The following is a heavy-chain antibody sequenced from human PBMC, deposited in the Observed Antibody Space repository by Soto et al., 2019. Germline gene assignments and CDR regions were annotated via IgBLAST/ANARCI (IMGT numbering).Heavy chain of an antibody. D-gene: IGHD3-22*01. CDR1: GFSLSTSGVG. V-gene: IGHV2-5*02. CDR3: ASRMTMIPLNAFDI. J-gene: IGHJ3*02. CDR2: IYWDDDK. Sequence: QITLKESGPTLVKPTQTLTLTCTFSGFSLSTSGVGVGWIRQPPGKALEWLALIYWDDDKRYSPSLKSRLTITKDTSKNQVVLTMTNMDPVDTGTYYCASRMTMIPLNAFDIWGQGTMVTVSS.